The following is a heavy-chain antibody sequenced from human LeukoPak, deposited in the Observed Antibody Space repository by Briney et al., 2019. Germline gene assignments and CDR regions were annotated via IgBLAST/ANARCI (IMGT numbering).Heavy chain of an antibody. J-gene: IGHJ4*02. CDR1: GFTFSSYG. V-gene: IGHV3-23*01. Sequence: GGSLRLSCAASGFTFSSYGMHWVRQAPGKGLEWVSAISGSGGSTYYADSVKGRFTISRDNSKNTLYLQMNSLRAEDTAVYYCAKNMVRGVKYYFDYWGQGTLVTVSS. D-gene: IGHD3-10*01. CDR2: ISGSGGST. CDR3: AKNMVRGVKYYFDY.